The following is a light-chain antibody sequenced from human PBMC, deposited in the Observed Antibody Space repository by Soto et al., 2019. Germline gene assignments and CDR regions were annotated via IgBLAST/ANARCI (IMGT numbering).Light chain of an antibody. Sequence: DIQMTQSPSSLSASVGDRVTITCRASQSISSYLNWYQQKPGKAPKLLIYAASSLQSVVPSRFSGSGSGTDFTLTIRSLQPEDFATYYCQQSDITPLTFGGGTKVESK. CDR3: QQSDITPLT. J-gene: IGKJ4*01. CDR2: AAS. CDR1: QSISSY. V-gene: IGKV1-39*01.